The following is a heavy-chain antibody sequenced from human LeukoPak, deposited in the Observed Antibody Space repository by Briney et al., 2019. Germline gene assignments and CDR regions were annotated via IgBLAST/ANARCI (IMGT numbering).Heavy chain of an antibody. D-gene: IGHD7-27*01. V-gene: IGHV4-31*03. CDR2: IYYSGST. CDR3: ARAWELTGDPSHFDY. J-gene: IGHJ4*02. Sequence: SETLSLTCTVSGVSISSGGYYWIWIRQHPGKGLEWIGYIYYSGSTYYNPSLKSRVTISVDTSKNQFSLKLSSVTAADTAVYYCARAWELTGDPSHFDYWGQGTLVTVSS. CDR1: GVSISSGGYY.